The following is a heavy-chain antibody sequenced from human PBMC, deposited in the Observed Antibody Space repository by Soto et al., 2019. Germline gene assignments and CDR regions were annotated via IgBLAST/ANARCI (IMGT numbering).Heavy chain of an antibody. D-gene: IGHD6-19*01. CDR3: APRDSSGWHHFDY. CDR2: IYWDDDK. J-gene: IGHJ4*02. CDR1: GFSLSTSGVG. V-gene: IGHV2-5*02. Sequence: QITLKESGPTLVKPTQTLTLTCTFSGFSLSTSGVGVGWIRQPPGKALEWLAFIYWDDDKRYSPSLKSRRPISKDTSKYQLVLTMSNMDPVDTATYYCAPRDSSGWHHFDYWGQGTLVTVSS.